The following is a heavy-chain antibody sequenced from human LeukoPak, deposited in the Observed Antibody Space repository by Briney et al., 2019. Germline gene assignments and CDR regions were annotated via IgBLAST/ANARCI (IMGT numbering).Heavy chain of an antibody. V-gene: IGHV4-4*09. CDR2: IYTSGST. CDR3: ARQKCTSTSCLTKNAFDI. CDR1: GSISGYY. D-gene: IGHD2-2*01. J-gene: IGHJ3*02. Sequence: SETLSLTCTVSGSISGYYWSWIRQPPGKGLEWIGYIYTSGSTNYNPSLESRVTISVDTSKNQFSLNLSSVTAADTAVYYCARQKCTSTSCLTKNAFDIWGQGTMVTVSS.